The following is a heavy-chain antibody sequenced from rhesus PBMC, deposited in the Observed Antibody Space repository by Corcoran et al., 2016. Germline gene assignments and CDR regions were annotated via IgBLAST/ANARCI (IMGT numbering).Heavy chain of an antibody. CDR1: GGSISSGYYY. CDR3: ARDPSSGWYRYFEF. D-gene: IGHD6-31*01. Sequence: QVQLQESGPGLVKPSETLSLTCAVSGGSISSGYYYWSWTRQPPGKGLEWIGYMTYSGATSYNPSLKSRVTISRGTSKNQFSLRLSSVTAADTAVYYCARDPSSGWYRYFEFWGQGALVTVSS. J-gene: IGHJ1*01. CDR2: MTYSGAT. V-gene: IGHV4-122*02.